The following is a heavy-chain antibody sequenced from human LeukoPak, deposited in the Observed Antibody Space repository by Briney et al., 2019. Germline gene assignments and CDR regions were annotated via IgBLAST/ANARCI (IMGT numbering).Heavy chain of an antibody. CDR2: MSYDGSKK. D-gene: IGHD6-19*01. CDR1: GFSFSTYA. J-gene: IGHJ6*03. Sequence: PGRSLRLSCAASGFSFSTYAIHWVRQAPGQGLEWVGLMSYDGSKKYYADSVKGRFTISRDNSKNTLYLQMHSLEADDTAVDYCARGSGAVGWTFAGGNDYYYMDVWGKGTTVTVSS. V-gene: IGHV3-30*04. CDR3: ARGSGAVGWTFAGGNDYYYMDV.